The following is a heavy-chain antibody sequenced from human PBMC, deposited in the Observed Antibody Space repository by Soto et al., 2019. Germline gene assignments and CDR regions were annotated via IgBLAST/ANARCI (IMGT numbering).Heavy chain of an antibody. D-gene: IGHD5-12*01. CDR3: TREVDIVATGDY. V-gene: IGHV3-23*01. Sequence: EVQLLESGGGLVQPGGSLRLSCAASGFMFTSYAMSWVRQAPGMRLEWVSSITGTGGTTYYADSVKGRFAVSRDSSKNTLYLQMNSRRAEDTAVYYCTREVDIVATGDYWGQGTLVTVSS. CDR1: GFMFTSYA. CDR2: ITGTGGTT. J-gene: IGHJ4*02.